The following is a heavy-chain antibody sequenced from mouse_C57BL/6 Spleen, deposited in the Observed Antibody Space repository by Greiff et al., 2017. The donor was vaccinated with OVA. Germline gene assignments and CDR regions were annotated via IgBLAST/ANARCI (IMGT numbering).Heavy chain of an antibody. J-gene: IGHJ2*01. Sequence: EVKLVESGPGMVKPSQSLSLTCTVTGYSITSGYDWHWIRHFPGNKLEWMGYISYSGSTNYNPSLKSRISITHDTSKNHFFLKLNSVTTEDTATYYCARESSGYVYFDYWGQGTTLTVSS. CDR1: GYSITSGYD. V-gene: IGHV3-1*01. CDR3: ARESSGYVYFDY. CDR2: ISYSGST. D-gene: IGHD3-2*02.